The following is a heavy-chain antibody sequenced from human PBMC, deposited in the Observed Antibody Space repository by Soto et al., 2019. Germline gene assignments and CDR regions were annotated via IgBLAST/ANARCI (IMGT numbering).Heavy chain of an antibody. V-gene: IGHV2-5*01. D-gene: IGHD2-8*02. CDR2: RYWRADK. CDR1: GFSLNTGGVG. CDR3: AHTVATCPYWESCEF. Sequence: QITLKESGPTLVKPTQTLPLTCTFSGFSLNTGGVGVGWFRQPPGKATEWLAIRYWRADKRYNPSLKTRLTSTEDNSKNQVVLTMTDMYPVDTATYYCAHTVATCPYWESCEFWGQGTLVTLCS. J-gene: IGHJ4*02.